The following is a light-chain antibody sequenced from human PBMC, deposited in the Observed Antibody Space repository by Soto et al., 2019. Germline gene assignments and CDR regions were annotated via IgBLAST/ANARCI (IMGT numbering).Light chain of an antibody. CDR2: GVN. J-gene: IGLJ3*02. Sequence: QSVLTQPRSVSGSPGQSVTISCTGTSSDVGRYNYVSWYQHHPGKAPKLMIYGVNERPSGVHDRFSGSKSGNTASLTISGLQAEDEADYHCCSYAGSYILVFGGGTKLTVL. V-gene: IGLV2-11*01. CDR1: SSDVGRYNY. CDR3: CSYAGSYILV.